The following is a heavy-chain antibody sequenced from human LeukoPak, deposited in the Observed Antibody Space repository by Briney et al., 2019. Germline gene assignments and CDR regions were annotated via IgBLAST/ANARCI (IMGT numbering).Heavy chain of an antibody. D-gene: IGHD3-3*01. Sequence: SETLSLTCTVSGGSISSSSYYWGWIRQPPGKGLEWIGSIYYSGSTYYNPSLKSRVTITVDTSKNQFSLKLSSVTAADTAVYYCARDPIFGRYYYMDVWGKGTTVTVSS. V-gene: IGHV4-39*07. J-gene: IGHJ6*03. CDR3: ARDPIFGRYYYMDV. CDR2: IYYSGST. CDR1: GGSISSSSYY.